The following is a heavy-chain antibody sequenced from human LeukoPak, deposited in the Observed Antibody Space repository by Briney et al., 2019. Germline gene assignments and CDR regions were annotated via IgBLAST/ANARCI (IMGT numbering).Heavy chain of an antibody. CDR1: GGSVSSGSYY. D-gene: IGHD3-3*01. CDR2: IYYSGST. V-gene: IGHV4-61*01. J-gene: IGHJ5*02. Sequence: SETLSLTCTVSGGSVSSGSYYWSWIRQPPGKGLEWIVYIYYSGSTNYNPSLKSRVTISVDTSKNQFSLKLSSVTAADTAVYYCARAETYYDFWSGYLNWFDPWGQGTLVTVSS. CDR3: ARAETYYDFWSGYLNWFDP.